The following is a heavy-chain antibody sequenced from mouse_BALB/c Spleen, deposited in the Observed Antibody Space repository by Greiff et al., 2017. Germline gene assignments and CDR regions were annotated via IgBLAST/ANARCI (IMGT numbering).Heavy chain of an antibody. CDR1: GYTFTSYN. CDR2: IYPGNGDT. V-gene: IGHV1-12*01. Sequence: LQQPGAELVKPGASVKMSCKASGYTFTSYNMHWVKQTPGQGLEWIGAIYPGNGDTSYNQKFKGKATLTADKSSSTAYMQLSSLTSEDSAVYYCARRGRYYAMDYWGQGTSVTVSS. CDR3: ARRGRYYAMDY. J-gene: IGHJ4*01.